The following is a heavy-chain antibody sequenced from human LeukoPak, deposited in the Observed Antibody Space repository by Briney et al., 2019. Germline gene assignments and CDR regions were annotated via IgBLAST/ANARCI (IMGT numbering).Heavy chain of an antibody. Sequence: PSETLSLTCSVSGGSISSYAWSWIRWPPGKGLEWLGDISRSGDTNYSPSLKSRLTISVDMSKNQFSLKLRSLTAADTAVYYCAKDRGGGRDAFDIWGQGTVVTVSS. D-gene: IGHD3-10*01. CDR2: ISRSGDT. CDR1: GGSISSYA. CDR3: AKDRGGGRDAFDI. J-gene: IGHJ3*02. V-gene: IGHV4-59*01.